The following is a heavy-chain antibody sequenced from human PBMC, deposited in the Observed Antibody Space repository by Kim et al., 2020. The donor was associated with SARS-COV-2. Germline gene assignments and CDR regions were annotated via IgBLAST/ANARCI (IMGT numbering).Heavy chain of an antibody. CDR1: GFTFSSYS. CDR2: ISSSSSYI. J-gene: IGHJ6*02. V-gene: IGHV3-21*01. D-gene: IGHD3-22*01. CDR3: ARDLLEYYDSSGYYYFDYYYYGMDV. Sequence: GGSLRLSCAASGFTFSSYSMNWVRQAPGKGLEWVSSISSSSSYIYYADSVKGRFTISRDNAKNSLYLQMNSLRAEDTAVYYCARDLLEYYDSSGYYYFDYYYYGMDVWGQGTTVTVSS.